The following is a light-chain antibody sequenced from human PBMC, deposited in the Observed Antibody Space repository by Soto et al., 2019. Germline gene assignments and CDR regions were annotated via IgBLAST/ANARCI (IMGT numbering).Light chain of an antibody. V-gene: IGLV2-23*02. Sequence: QSVLTQPASVSGSPGQSITISCTGSISDVGSYNFVSWFQQHPGKVPKLIIYDATKRPSGVSNRFSGSISANTASLTISGLQAEDEAHYFCCSYARGDIFVFGGGTKVTVL. CDR3: CSYARGDIFV. CDR2: DAT. CDR1: ISDVGSYNF. J-gene: IGLJ2*01.